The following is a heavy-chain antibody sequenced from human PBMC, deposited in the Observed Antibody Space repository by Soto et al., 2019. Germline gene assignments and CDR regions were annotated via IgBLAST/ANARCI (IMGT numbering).Heavy chain of an antibody. CDR1: WFTVDGKD. V-gene: IGHV3-53*01. CDR3: ARAQPGVNAAFGP. Sequence: GGSLRIGCAACWFTVDGKDMTGFRQAPGKGLEFISVIFTGGATKYAESVKGRFTISRDETANTFYLQMNSLRVEDTALYYCARAQPGVNAAFGPWAQGPLVTVPS. D-gene: IGHD2-2*01. CDR2: IFTGGAT. J-gene: IGHJ5*02.